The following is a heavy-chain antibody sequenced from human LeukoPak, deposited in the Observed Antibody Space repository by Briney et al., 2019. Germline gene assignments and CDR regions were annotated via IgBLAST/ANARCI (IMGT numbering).Heavy chain of an antibody. V-gene: IGHV4-34*01. CDR1: GGSFSGYY. D-gene: IGHD6-13*01. CDR2: INHSGST. Sequence: SETLSLTCAVYGGSFSGYYWNWIRQPPGKGLEWIGEINHSGSTNYNPSLKSRVTISADTSKYQFSLKLSSVTAADTAVYYCARGLPTAAGTGGDYWGQGTLVTVSS. CDR3: ARGLPTAAGTGGDY. J-gene: IGHJ4*02.